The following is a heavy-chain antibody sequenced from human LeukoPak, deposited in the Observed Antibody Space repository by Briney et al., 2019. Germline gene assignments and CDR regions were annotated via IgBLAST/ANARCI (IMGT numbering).Heavy chain of an antibody. Sequence: GGSLRLSCAASGFTFTSYSMNWVRQAPGKGLEWVSTISGGGGSTYYADPVKGRFTISRDNSKNTLYLQVNSLRAEDTAVYYCARVRGLGLLIDYWGQGTLVTVSS. CDR3: ARVRGLGLLIDY. D-gene: IGHD1-26*01. CDR2: ISGGGGST. CDR1: GFTFTSYS. V-gene: IGHV3-23*01. J-gene: IGHJ4*02.